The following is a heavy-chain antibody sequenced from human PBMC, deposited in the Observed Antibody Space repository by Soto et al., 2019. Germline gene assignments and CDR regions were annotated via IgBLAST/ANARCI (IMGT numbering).Heavy chain of an antibody. CDR2: INPNSGGT. J-gene: IGHJ4*02. V-gene: IGHV1-2*04. CDR3: ARSYDYIWGRYRPIFDY. Sequence: GASVKVSCKASGYTFTGYYMHWVRQAPGQGLEWMGWINPNSGGTNYAQKFQGWVTMTRDTSISTAYMELSRLRSDDTAVYYCARSYDYIWGRYRPIFDYWGQGTLVTVSS. CDR1: GYTFTGYY. D-gene: IGHD3-16*02.